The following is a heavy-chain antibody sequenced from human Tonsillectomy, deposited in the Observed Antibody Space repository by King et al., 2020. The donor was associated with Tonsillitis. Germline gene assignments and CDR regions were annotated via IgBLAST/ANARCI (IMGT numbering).Heavy chain of an antibody. CDR3: ARDRDAFDI. J-gene: IGHJ3*02. CDR1: GYTFTNYA. Sequence: QLVQSGAEVKKPGASVKVSCKASGYTFTNYAIHWVRQAPGQRLEWMGCIDAGNGNTKYSQNFGRRVTITRETSASTAYMDLSGLRSEDTAVYYCARDRDAFDIWGQGTMVTVSS. V-gene: IGHV1-3*01. CDR2: IDAGNGNT.